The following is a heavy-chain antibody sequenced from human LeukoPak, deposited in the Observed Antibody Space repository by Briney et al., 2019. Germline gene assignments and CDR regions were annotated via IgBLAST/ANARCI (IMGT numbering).Heavy chain of an antibody. CDR1: GFTFSSYG. D-gene: IGHD3-10*01. CDR2: ISYDGSNK. Sequence: GGSLRLSCAASGFTFSSYGMHWVRQAPGKGLEWVAVISYDGSNKYYADSVKGRFTISRDSSKNTLYLQMNSLRAEDTAVYYCARGEYGSGSYHIDYWGQGTLVTVSS. CDR3: ARGEYGSGSYHIDY. V-gene: IGHV3-30*03. J-gene: IGHJ4*02.